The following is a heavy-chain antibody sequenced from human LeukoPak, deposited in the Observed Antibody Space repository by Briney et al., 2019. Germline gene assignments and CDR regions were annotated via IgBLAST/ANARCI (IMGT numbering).Heavy chain of an antibody. J-gene: IGHJ4*02. D-gene: IGHD3-9*01. CDR3: AKGGKYDILTGFRRSRLLGDY. CDR2: IRYDGYNK. CDR1: GFTFSNYG. V-gene: IGHV3-30*02. Sequence: PGGSLRLSRGASGFTFSNYGMHWVRQAPGKGLEWLAFIRYDGYNKYYADSVKGRFTISRDNSKSTLYLEMNSLRAEDTAVYYCAKGGKYDILTGFRRSRLLGDYWGQGTLVTVSS.